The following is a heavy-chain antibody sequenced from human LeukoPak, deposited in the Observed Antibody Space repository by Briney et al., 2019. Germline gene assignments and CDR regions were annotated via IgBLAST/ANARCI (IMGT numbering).Heavy chain of an antibody. CDR1: GGSISSYY. D-gene: IGHD3-22*01. Sequence: NPSETLSLTCTVSGGSISSYYWSWIRQPPGKGLEWIGYIYYSGSTNYNPSLKSRVTISVDTSKNQFSLKLSSVTAADMAGYYCARDSGNYYDSSGYYYWFDPWGQGTLVTVSS. V-gene: IGHV4-59*01. CDR3: ARDSGNYYDSSGYYYWFDP. CDR2: IYYSGST. J-gene: IGHJ5*02.